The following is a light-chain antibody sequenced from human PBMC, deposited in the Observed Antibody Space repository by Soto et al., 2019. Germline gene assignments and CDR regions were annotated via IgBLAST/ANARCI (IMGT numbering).Light chain of an antibody. CDR3: QSYDSSLSGSVV. J-gene: IGLJ2*01. CDR2: GNS. V-gene: IGLV1-40*01. Sequence: QSVLTQPPSVSGAPGQRVTISCTGRSSNVGAGYDVHGYQQLPGTAPKLLIYGNSNRPSGVPDRFSGSKSGTSASLAITGLQAEDEADYYCQSYDSSLSGSVVFGGGTQLTVL. CDR1: SSNVGAGYD.